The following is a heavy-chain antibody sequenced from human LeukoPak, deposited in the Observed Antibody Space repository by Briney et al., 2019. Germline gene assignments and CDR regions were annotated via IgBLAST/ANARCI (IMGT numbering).Heavy chain of an antibody. CDR1: GFTFSSYW. D-gene: IGHD3-22*01. Sequence: GGSLRLSCAASGFTFSSYWMNWVRQAPGKGLEWVANIKQDGSEKYYVDSVKGRFTISRDNAKNSLYLQMNSLRAEDTAVYYCARTPDYYDSSAPEDAFDIWGQGTMVTVSS. V-gene: IGHV3-7*01. CDR2: IKQDGSEK. CDR3: ARTPDYYDSSAPEDAFDI. J-gene: IGHJ3*02.